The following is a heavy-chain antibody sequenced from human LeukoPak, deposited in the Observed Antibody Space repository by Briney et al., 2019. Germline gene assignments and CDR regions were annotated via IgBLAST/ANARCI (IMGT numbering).Heavy chain of an antibody. Sequence: PSETLSLTCTVSGGSLSNHYWNWIRHPAGTGLEYIGRIFHTGSTNYNPSLKSRVPMSVDTSNNQFSLNLTSVTAADTAVYYCARSSSGYRDYWGQGTLVTVSS. CDR2: IFHTGST. V-gene: IGHV4-4*07. CDR1: GGSLSNHY. J-gene: IGHJ4*02. D-gene: IGHD3-22*01. CDR3: ARSSSGYRDY.